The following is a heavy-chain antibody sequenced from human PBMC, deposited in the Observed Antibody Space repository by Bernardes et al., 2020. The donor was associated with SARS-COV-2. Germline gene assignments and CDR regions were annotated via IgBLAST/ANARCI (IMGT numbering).Heavy chain of an antibody. CDR1: GYTFTSYD. CDR3: ARDRPTFGGTGMDV. Sequence: ASVKVSCKASGYTFTSYDINWVRQATGQGLEWMGWMNPNSGNTGYAQKFQGRVTMTRNTSISTAYMELSSLRSEDTAVYYCARDRPTFGGTGMDVWGQGTTVTVSS. D-gene: IGHD3-16*01. V-gene: IGHV1-8*01. J-gene: IGHJ6*02. CDR2: MNPNSGNT.